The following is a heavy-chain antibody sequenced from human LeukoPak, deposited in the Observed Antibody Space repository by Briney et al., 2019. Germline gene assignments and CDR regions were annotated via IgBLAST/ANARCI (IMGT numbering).Heavy chain of an antibody. J-gene: IGHJ5*02. V-gene: IGHV3-33*01. Sequence: GGSLRLSCAASGFTFSNYGMHWVRQAPGKGLEWVAVIWYDGSNKYYADSVKGRFTISRDNSKNTLYLQMNSLRAEDTAVCYCSRGNYNGLNDLWGQGTLVTVSS. CDR3: SRGNYNGLNDL. CDR1: GFTFSNYG. D-gene: IGHD3-10*01. CDR2: IWYDGSNK.